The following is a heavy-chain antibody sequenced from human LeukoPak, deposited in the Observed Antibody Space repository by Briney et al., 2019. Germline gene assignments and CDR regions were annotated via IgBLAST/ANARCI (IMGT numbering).Heavy chain of an antibody. CDR2: IYYSGST. D-gene: IGHD3-16*02. Sequence: SETLSLTCTVSGGSISSSSYYWGWIRQPPGKGLEWIGSIYYSGSTYYTPSLKSPVTISVDTSKNQFSLKLSSVTAADTAVYYCARRVQNYDYVWGSYRYLSWFDYWGQGTLVTVSS. CDR3: ARRVQNYDYVWGSYRYLSWFDY. V-gene: IGHV4-39*01. J-gene: IGHJ4*02. CDR1: GGSISSSSYY.